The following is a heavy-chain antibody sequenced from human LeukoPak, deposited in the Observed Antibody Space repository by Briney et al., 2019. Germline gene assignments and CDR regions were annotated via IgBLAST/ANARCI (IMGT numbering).Heavy chain of an antibody. CDR1: GFTFSGYT. V-gene: IGHV3-23*01. J-gene: IGHJ5*02. CDR2: ISGSGGST. Sequence: GGSLRLSCAASGFTFSGYTMSWVRQAPGKGLEWVSAISGSGGSTSSADSVKGRFTISRDNAKNTLSLQMDSLRAEDTAVYYCAGELVTGSWGQGTLVTVSS. D-gene: IGHD4-23*01. CDR3: AGELVTGS.